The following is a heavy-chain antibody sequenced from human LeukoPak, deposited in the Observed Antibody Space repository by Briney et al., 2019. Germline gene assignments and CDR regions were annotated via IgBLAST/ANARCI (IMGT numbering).Heavy chain of an antibody. D-gene: IGHD2-2*02. V-gene: IGHV1-24*01. CDR3: ATAGYCSSTSCYNGGYYYYYMDV. J-gene: IGHJ6*03. Sequence: ASVKVSCKVSAYTLTELSMHWVRQAPGKGLEWMGGFDPEDGETIYAQKFQGRVTMTEDTSTDTAYMELSSLRSEDTAVYYCATAGYCSSTSCYNGGYYYYYMDVWGKGTTVTVSS. CDR2: FDPEDGET. CDR1: AYTLTELS.